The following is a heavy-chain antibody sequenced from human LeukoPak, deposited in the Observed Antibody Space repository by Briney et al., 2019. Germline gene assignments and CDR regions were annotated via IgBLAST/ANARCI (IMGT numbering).Heavy chain of an antibody. Sequence: PSETLSLTCTVSGGSISSSSYYRGWIRQPPGKGLEWIGSIYYSGSTYYNPSLKSRVTISVDTSKNQFSLKLSSVTAADTAVYYCATRIAAVEGNDYWGQGTLVTVSS. CDR2: IYYSGST. CDR3: ATRIAAVEGNDY. D-gene: IGHD6-13*01. J-gene: IGHJ4*02. V-gene: IGHV4-39*07. CDR1: GGSISSSSYY.